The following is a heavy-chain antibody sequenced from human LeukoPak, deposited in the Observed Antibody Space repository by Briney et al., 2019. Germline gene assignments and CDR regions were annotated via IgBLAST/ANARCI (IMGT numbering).Heavy chain of an antibody. V-gene: IGHV3-30*02. CDR1: GFTFSSYG. D-gene: IGHD3-10*01. CDR2: IRYDGSNK. J-gene: IGHJ4*02. CDR3: ASLENYGSGSPFDY. Sequence: GSLRLSCAASGFTFSSYGMHWVRQAPGKGLEWVAFIRYDGSNKYYADSVKGRFTISRDNSKNTLYLQMNSLRAEDTAVYYCASLENYGSGSPFDYWGQGTLVTVSS.